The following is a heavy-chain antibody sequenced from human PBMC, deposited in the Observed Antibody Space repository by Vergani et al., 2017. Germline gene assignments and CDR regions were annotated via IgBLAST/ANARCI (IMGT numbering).Heavy chain of an antibody. D-gene: IGHD6-13*01. CDR3: AREVAAGIEVYPDY. CDR2: INPNSGGT. V-gene: IGHV1-2*02. J-gene: IGHJ4*02. Sequence: QVQLVQSGAEVKKPGASVKVSCKASGYTFTGYYMHWVRQAPGQGLEWMGWINPNSGGTNYAQKFQGRVNMTREPSISTAYMELSRLRSDDTAVYYCAREVAAGIEVYPDYWGQGTLVTVSS. CDR1: GYTFTGYY.